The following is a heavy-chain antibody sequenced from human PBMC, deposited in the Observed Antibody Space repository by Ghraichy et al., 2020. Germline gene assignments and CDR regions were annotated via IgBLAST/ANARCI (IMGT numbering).Heavy chain of an antibody. CDR1: GYTFTGYY. J-gene: IGHJ6*02. CDR3: ARGGQWLVNHYGMDV. D-gene: IGHD6-19*01. V-gene: IGHV1-2*02. Sequence: ASVKVSCKASGYTFTGYYMHWVRQAPGQGLEGMGWINTKTGGTKYAEKFQGRVTMTRDTSINTLYMELRRLTSDDTAVYYCARGGQWLVNHYGMDVWGQGTTVSVSS. CDR2: INTKTGGT.